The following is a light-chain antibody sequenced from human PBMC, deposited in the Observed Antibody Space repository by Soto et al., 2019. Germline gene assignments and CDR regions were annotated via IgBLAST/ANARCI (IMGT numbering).Light chain of an antibody. CDR1: QRVSAW. CDR3: QQYENYPWT. J-gene: IGKJ1*01. Sequence: DIQMTQSPSTLSASAGDRVTITCRASQRVSAWLAWYQQRPGKAPRLLIYEASTLQSGVPSRFSGGGSGTEFTLTISSLQPEDFATYYCQQYENYPWTFGQGTKVEIK. CDR2: EAS. V-gene: IGKV1-5*03.